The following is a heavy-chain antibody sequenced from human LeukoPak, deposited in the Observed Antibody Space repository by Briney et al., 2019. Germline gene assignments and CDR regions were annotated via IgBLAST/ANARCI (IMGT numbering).Heavy chain of an antibody. CDR2: VSHGGST. CDR3: ARELDV. V-gene: IGHV4-34*01. D-gene: IGHD1-7*01. Sequence: SETLSLTCAVYGGSFSNYYWTWIRQPPGKGLEWIGEVSHGGSTNYNPSLKSRVTISADTSRHQFSLKLTSVTAADTAVYYCARELDVWGQGALVTVAS. J-gene: IGHJ4*02. CDR1: GGSFSNYY.